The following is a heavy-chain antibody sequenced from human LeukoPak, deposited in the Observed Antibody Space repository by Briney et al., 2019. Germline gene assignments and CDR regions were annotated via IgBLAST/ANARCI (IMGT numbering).Heavy chain of an antibody. D-gene: IGHD3-9*01. J-gene: IGHJ4*02. V-gene: IGHV1-46*01. Sequence: ASVKVSCKASGGTFTSYYMHWVRQAPGQGLEWMGIINPSGGSTSYAQKFQGRVTMTRDTSTSTVYMELSSLRSEDTAVYYCARAKLRYFDWSPYGMGYWGQGTLVTVSS. CDR3: ARAKLRYFDWSPYGMGY. CDR1: GGTFTSYY. CDR2: INPSGGST.